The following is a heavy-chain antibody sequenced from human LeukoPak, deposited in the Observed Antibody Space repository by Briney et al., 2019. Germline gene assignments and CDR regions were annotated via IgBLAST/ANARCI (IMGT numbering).Heavy chain of an antibody. CDR3: ARAYGGGQQLVHGY. CDR1: GYTFTGYY. J-gene: IGHJ4*02. D-gene: IGHD6-13*01. V-gene: IGHV1-2*02. CDR2: INPNSGGT. Sequence: ASVKVSCKASGYTFTGYYMHWVRQAPGQGLDWMGWINPNSGGTNYAQKFKDRVTMTRDTSINTAYMDLSRLTSDDPAMYYCARAYGGGQQLVHGYWGPGNLVTVSS.